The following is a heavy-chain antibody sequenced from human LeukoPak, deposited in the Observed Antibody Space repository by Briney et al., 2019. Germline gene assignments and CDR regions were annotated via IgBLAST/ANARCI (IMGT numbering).Heavy chain of an antibody. J-gene: IGHJ3*02. CDR2: IIPIFGTA. Sequence: SVKVSCKASGGTFSSYTISWVRHAPGQGLEWMGGIIPIFGTANYAQKFQGRVTITTDESTSTAYMMLSSLRSEDTAVYYCSRDSTACGYGYFRYSNAFDIWGQVIMVTVSS. CDR1: GGTFSSYT. V-gene: IGHV1-69*05. CDR3: SRDSTACGYGYFRYSNAFDI. D-gene: IGHD5-18*01.